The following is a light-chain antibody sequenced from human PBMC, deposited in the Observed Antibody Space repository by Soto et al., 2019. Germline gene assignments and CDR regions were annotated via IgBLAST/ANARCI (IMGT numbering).Light chain of an antibody. CDR1: QSVSSNY. Sequence: ENVLTQSPGTLSLSPGERATLSCRASQSVSSNYLAWYQQKPGQAPRLLISGASSRATGIPDRFRGSGSGTDFTLTISRLEPEDFAVYYCQHFGSSPPWPFGQGTKVDNK. V-gene: IGKV3-20*01. CDR2: GAS. J-gene: IGKJ1*01. CDR3: QHFGSSPPWP.